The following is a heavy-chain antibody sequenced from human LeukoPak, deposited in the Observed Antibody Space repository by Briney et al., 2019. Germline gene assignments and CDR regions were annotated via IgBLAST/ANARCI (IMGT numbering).Heavy chain of an antibody. V-gene: IGHV1-69*04. Sequence: SVKVSCKASGGTFSSYAISWVRQAPGQGLEWMGRIIPILGIANYAQKFQGRVTMTRDTSTSTVYMELSSLRSEDAAVYYCARGPSYGDSSLHYWGQGTLVTVSS. CDR2: IIPILGIA. J-gene: IGHJ4*02. D-gene: IGHD5-18*01. CDR3: ARGPSYGDSSLHY. CDR1: GGTFSSYA.